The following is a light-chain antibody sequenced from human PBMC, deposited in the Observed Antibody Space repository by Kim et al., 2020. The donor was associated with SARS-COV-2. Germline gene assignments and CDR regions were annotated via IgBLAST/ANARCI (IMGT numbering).Light chain of an antibody. CDR3: QAWDSRSYVV. CDR2: QYN. V-gene: IGLV3-1*01. CDR1: KLGDKY. Sequence: SYELTQPPSVSVSPGQTASITCSGDKLGDKYAYWYQQKPGQSPVVVIYQYNKRPSGIPERFSGSNSGNTATLTLSGTQAMDEADYYCQAWDSRSYVVFGGGNQLTVL. J-gene: IGLJ2*01.